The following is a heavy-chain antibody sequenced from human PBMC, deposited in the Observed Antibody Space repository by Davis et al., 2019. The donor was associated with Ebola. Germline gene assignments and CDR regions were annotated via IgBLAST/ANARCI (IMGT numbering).Heavy chain of an antibody. Sequence: GGSLRLSCAASGFTFSSYAMSWVRQAPGKGLEWVSAISGSGGSTYYADSVKGRFTISRDNSKNTLYLQMNSLRAEDTAVYYCANHPYIWGSYRYLDYWGQGTLVTVSS. V-gene: IGHV3-23*01. D-gene: IGHD3-16*02. CDR2: ISGSGGST. CDR1: GFTFSSYA. CDR3: ANHPYIWGSYRYLDY. J-gene: IGHJ4*02.